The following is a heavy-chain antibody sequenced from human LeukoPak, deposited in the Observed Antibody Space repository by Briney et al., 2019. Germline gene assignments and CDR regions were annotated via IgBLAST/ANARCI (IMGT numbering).Heavy chain of an antibody. Sequence: SETLSLTCTVSGGSTSSSSYYWGWIRQPPGKGLEWIGEINHSGSTNYNPSLKSRVTISVDTSKNQFSLKLSSVTAADTAVYYCARGFKWLSGNWFDPWGQGTLVTVSS. CDR2: INHSGST. J-gene: IGHJ5*02. V-gene: IGHV4-39*07. CDR1: GGSTSSSSYY. D-gene: IGHD3-22*01. CDR3: ARGFKWLSGNWFDP.